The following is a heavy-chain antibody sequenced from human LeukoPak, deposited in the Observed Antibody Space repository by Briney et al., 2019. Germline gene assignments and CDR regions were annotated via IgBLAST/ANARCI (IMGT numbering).Heavy chain of an antibody. D-gene: IGHD1-26*01. CDR1: GYTFTSYD. J-gene: IGHJ4*02. V-gene: IGHV1-8*03. CDR3: ARGPSWSGGYYYFDH. Sequence: ASVRVSCKASGYTFTSYDINWVRQATGQGLEWMGWMNPNSGNTGYAQKFQGRVTITRNTSISTAYVELSSLRSGDTAVYYCARGPSWSGGYYYFDHWGQGSRVTVSS. CDR2: MNPNSGNT.